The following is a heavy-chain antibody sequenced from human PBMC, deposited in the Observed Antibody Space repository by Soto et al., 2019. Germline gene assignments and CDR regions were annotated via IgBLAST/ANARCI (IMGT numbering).Heavy chain of an antibody. CDR1: GYSFSSFW. CDR3: GRVRVDKAEGWFDP. Sequence: GESLKISCKVSGYSFSSFWITWVRQMPGKGLEWMGRIDPSDSYANYSPSFQGHVAFSADKSINTAYLQWSSLKASDTAMYYCGRVRVDKAEGWFDPWGQGTQVTVSS. D-gene: IGHD5-18*01. V-gene: IGHV5-10-1*01. J-gene: IGHJ5*02. CDR2: IDPSDSYA.